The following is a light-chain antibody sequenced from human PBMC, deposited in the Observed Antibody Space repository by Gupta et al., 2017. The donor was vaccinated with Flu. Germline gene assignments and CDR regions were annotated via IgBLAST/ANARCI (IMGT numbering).Light chain of an antibody. CDR2: AAS. J-gene: IGKJ4*01. CDR1: QGISTY. V-gene: IGKV1-9*01. CDR3: QRLNSYPQGLT. Sequence: DIQFTPSPSFLSASVGERVTITCRASQGISTYLAWYQQKPGKAPRLLIYAASTLQSGVPSRFSGSGYGTEFTLTISSLQPEDFASYYCQRLNSYPQGLTFGGGTKVEIK.